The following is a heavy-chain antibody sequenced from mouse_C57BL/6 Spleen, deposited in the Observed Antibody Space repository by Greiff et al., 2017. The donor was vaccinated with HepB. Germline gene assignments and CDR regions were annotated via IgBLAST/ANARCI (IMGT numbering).Heavy chain of an antibody. CDR2: IDPETGGT. CDR3: TRYYPYYFDY. V-gene: IGHV1-15*01. Sequence: VKLQQSGAELVRPGASVTLSCKASGYTFTDYEMHWVKQTPVHGLEWIGAIDPETGGTAYNQKFKGKAILTADKSSSTAYMELRSLTSEDSAVYYCTRYYPYYFDYWGQGTTLTVSS. J-gene: IGHJ2*01. CDR1: GYTFTDYE. D-gene: IGHD1-1*01.